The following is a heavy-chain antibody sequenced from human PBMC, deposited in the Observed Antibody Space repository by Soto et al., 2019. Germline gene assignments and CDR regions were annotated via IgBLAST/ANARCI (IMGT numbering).Heavy chain of an antibody. CDR1: GYSFTGYH. D-gene: IGHD5-12*01. J-gene: IGHJ4*02. CDR3: ANRARIEDY. Sequence: QVQLVQSGAEVKKPGASVKVSCKASGYSFTGYHMHWVRQAPGQGLEWMGWINPSDGVTNTAQKFQGRVTMTRDTAITPASLDLSSLASADAVVYYGANRARIEDYGGQGTRVTVSS. CDR2: INPSDGVT. V-gene: IGHV1-2*02.